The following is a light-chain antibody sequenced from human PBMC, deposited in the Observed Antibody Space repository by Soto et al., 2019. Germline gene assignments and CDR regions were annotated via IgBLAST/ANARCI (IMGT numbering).Light chain of an antibody. Sequence: DIHITHSPSSLSASVWDRVTITCRASQSISSYLNWYQQKPGKAPNLLIYAASSLQSGVPSRFSGSGSGTDFTLTISNLQPEDFATYYCQESFSTPLTFGGGTKVDIK. J-gene: IGKJ4*01. CDR1: QSISSY. CDR2: AAS. V-gene: IGKV1-39*01. CDR3: QESFSTPLT.